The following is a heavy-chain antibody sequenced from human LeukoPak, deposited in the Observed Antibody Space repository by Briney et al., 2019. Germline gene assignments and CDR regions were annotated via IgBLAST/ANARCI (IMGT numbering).Heavy chain of an antibody. V-gene: IGHV3-7*01. CDR2: IEQDGSEK. D-gene: IGHD2-15*01. J-gene: IGHJ6*03. CDR3: ARDNGYCSGGSCYHYYMDV. Sequence: GGSLRLSCAASGFTFSIYYMSWVRQAPGKGLEWVANIEQDGSEKYYVDSVRGRFTISRDNAKNSLYLQMNSLRAEDTAVYYCARDNGYCSGGSCYHYYMDVWGKGTTVTISS. CDR1: GFTFSIYY.